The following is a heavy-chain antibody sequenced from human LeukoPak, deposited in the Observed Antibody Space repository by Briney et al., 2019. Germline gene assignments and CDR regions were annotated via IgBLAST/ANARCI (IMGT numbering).Heavy chain of an antibody. V-gene: IGHV4-38-2*02. CDR3: ARADSSVLLWFGELKDWFDP. Sequence: PSETLSLTCTVSGGSISSYYWSWIRQPPGKGLEWIGSIYHSGSTYYNPSLKSRVTISVDTSKNQFSLKLSSVTAADTAVYYCARADSSVLLWFGELKDWFDPWGQGTLVTVSS. J-gene: IGHJ5*02. D-gene: IGHD3-10*01. CDR1: GGSISSYY. CDR2: IYHSGST.